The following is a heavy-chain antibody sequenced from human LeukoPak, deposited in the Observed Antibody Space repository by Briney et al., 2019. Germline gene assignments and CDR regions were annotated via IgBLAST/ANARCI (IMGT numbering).Heavy chain of an antibody. J-gene: IGHJ4*02. D-gene: IGHD2-21*01. V-gene: IGHV4-61*08. CDR1: GGSVSSGDYY. CDR3: ARDNSALDY. Sequence: SETLSLTCSVSGGSVSSGDYYWNWIRQPPGKGLEWVEYIYYSGSTNYNPSLKSRLSISVDRSKNQFSLKLKSVTAADTAVYYCARDNSALDYWGQGTLVTVSS. CDR2: IYYSGST.